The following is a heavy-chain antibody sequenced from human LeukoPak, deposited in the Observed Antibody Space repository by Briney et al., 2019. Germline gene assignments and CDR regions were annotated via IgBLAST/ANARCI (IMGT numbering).Heavy chain of an antibody. Sequence: SETLSLTCAVYGGSFSGYYWSWIRQPPGKGLEWIGEINHSGSTNYNPSLKSRVTISVDTSKNQFSLKLSSVTAADTAVYYCARGGRRWLQSQYYFDYWAQGTLVTVSS. CDR3: ARGGRRWLQSQYYFDY. D-gene: IGHD5-24*01. V-gene: IGHV4-34*01. J-gene: IGHJ4*02. CDR1: GGSFSGYY. CDR2: INHSGST.